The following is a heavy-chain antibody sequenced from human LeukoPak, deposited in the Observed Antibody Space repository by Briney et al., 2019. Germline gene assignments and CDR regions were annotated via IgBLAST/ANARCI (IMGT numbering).Heavy chain of an antibody. Sequence: GSXXLXCXAXXFTXSXYWMSWVRQAPGKGLEWVANIKQDGSEKYYVDSVKGRFTISRDNAKNSLYLQMNSLRAEDTAVYYCASHSGSHLGRWGQGTLVTVSS. D-gene: IGHD1-26*01. CDR1: XFTXSXYW. CDR3: ASHSGSHLGR. J-gene: IGHJ4*02. CDR2: IKQDGSEK. V-gene: IGHV3-7*03.